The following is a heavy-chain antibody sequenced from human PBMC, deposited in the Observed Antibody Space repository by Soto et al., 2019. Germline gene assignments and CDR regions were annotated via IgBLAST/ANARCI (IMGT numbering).Heavy chain of an antibody. V-gene: IGHV4-59*08. Sequence: QVQLQESGPGLVKPSETLSLTCPVSVGSISSYYWSWIRQPPGKGLEWIGYIYYSGCTNYNPSLKRRVTISVATSKNQFSRKLSSVTAADTAVYYGPRLHSSSWYVAGWYFDLWGRGTLVTVSS. J-gene: IGHJ2*01. D-gene: IGHD6-13*01. CDR3: PRLHSSSWYVAGWYFDL. CDR2: IYYSGCT. CDR1: VGSISSYY.